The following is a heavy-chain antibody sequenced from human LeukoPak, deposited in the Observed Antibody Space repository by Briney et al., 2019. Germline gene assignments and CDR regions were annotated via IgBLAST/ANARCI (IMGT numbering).Heavy chain of an antibody. CDR3: ARTSYTAMPYFDY. V-gene: IGHV4-34*01. CDR2: INHSGST. Sequence: SETLSLTCAVYGGSFSGYYWSWIRQPPGKGLEWIGEINHSGSTNYNPSLKSRVTISVDTSKNQFSLKMTSVTAADAAVYFCARTSYTAMPYFDYWGQGTLVTVSS. J-gene: IGHJ4*02. D-gene: IGHD5-18*01. CDR1: GGSFSGYY.